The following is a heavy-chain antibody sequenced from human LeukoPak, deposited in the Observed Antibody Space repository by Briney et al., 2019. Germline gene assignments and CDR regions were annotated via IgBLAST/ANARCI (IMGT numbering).Heavy chain of an antibody. CDR2: IIPILGIA. J-gene: IGHJ4*02. D-gene: IGHD1-26*01. CDR3: AKPVGAWAFDY. V-gene: IGHV1-69*04. Sequence: ASVKVSCKASGGTFSSYAISWVRQAPGQGLEWMGRIIPILGIANYAQKFQGRVTITADKSTSTAYMELSSLRSEDTAVYYCAKPVGAWAFDYWGQGTLVTVSS. CDR1: GGTFSSYA.